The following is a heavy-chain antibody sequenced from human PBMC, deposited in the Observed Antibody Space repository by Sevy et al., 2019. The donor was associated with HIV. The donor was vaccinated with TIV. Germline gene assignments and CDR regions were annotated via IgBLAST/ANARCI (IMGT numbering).Heavy chain of an antibody. D-gene: IGHD2-15*01. V-gene: IGHV6-1*01. CDR3: AREVVRSLSFSNNWFDP. J-gene: IGHJ5*02. CDR1: GDSVSSNSAA. Sequence: SQTLSLTCAISGDSVSSNSAAWNWIRQSPSRGLEWLGRTYYRSKWYNDYAVSVKSRITINPDTSENQFSLQLNSVTPEETAVYYCAREVVRSLSFSNNWFDPWGQGTLVTVSS. CDR2: TYYRSKWYN.